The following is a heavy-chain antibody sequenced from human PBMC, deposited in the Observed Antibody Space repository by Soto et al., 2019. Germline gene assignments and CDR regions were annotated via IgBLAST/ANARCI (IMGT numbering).Heavy chain of an antibody. CDR2: ISGSGVST. D-gene: IGHD1-26*01. J-gene: IGHJ5*02. V-gene: IGHV3-23*01. Sequence: PGGSLRLSCAASGFTFSSYAMSWVRQAPGKGLEWVSAISGSGVSTYYADSVKGRFTISRDNSKNTLYLQMNSLRAEETAVYYCAKDRGPVGATTSDWFDPWGQGPMV. CDR1: GFTFSSYA. CDR3: AKDRGPVGATTSDWFDP.